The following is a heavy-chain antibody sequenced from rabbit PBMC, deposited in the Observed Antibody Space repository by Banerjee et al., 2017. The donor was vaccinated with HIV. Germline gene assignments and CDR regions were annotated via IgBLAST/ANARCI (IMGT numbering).Heavy chain of an antibody. D-gene: IGHD7-1*01. V-gene: IGHV1S7*01. CDR2: IDNGDGST. CDR3: ARALMTGTDAWHWGLLL. J-gene: IGHJ4*01. CDR1: GFTFSSYY. Sequence: QSLEESGGDLVKPGASLTLTCTASGFTFSSYYMTWVRQAPGKGLEWIGCIDNGDGSTYYANWVNGRFTISSDNAQNTVDLQMNSLTAADTATYFCARALMTGTDAWHWGLLLWGPGTLVTVS.